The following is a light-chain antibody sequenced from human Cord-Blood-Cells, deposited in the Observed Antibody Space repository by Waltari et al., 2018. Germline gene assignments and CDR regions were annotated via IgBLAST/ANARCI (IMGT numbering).Light chain of an antibody. CDR3: LLSYSGAWV. V-gene: IGLV7-46*01. CDR1: SVAVTSAHS. CDR2: DTS. J-gene: IGLJ3*02. Sequence: QAVVTQVPSLTVSPGAPVTPTCGPSSVAVTSAHSPYWFPQKPGQAPRTLIYDTSNKHSWTPARFSGSLLGGKAALTLSGAQPEDEAEYYCLLSYSGAWVFGGGTKLTVL.